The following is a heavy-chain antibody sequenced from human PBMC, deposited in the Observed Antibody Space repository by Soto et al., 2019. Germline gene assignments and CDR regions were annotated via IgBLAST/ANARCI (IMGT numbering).Heavy chain of an antibody. Sequence: QVQLVESGGAVVQPGRSLRLACETSGFIFSDYGMHWVRQAPGKGLEWVAVIYYDGSNEHYSDSVRGRFTISRDNSKNILSLQMNSLRAEDTAIYYCARWWNDEEWVETMDVWGQWTTVTVSS. CDR2: IYYDGSNE. CDR3: ARWWNDEEWVETMDV. V-gene: IGHV3-33*01. J-gene: IGHJ6*01. CDR1: GFIFSDYG. D-gene: IGHD1-1*01.